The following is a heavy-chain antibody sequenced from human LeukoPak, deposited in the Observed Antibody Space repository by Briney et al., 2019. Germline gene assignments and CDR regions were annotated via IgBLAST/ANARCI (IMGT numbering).Heavy chain of an antibody. Sequence: GGSLRLSCVASGFTFSSNGMHWVRQAPGKGLEWVAFIRNDGSNKYYVDSVKGRFTIYRDNSKNTLYLQMNSLRAEDTAVYYCVVVTADYWGQGTLVTVSS. J-gene: IGHJ4*02. CDR1: GFTFSSNG. CDR2: IRNDGSNK. V-gene: IGHV3-30*02. CDR3: VVVTADY. D-gene: IGHD2-21*02.